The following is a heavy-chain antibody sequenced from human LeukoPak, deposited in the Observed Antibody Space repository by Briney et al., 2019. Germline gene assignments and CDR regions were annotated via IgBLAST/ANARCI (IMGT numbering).Heavy chain of an antibody. J-gene: IGHJ6*02. D-gene: IGHD2-2*01. CDR3: AGDCSSTSCNPYYYYGMDV. Sequence: ASVKVSCKASGCTFTSYGISWVRQAPGQGLEWMGWISAYNGNTNYAQKLQGRVTMTTDTSTSTAYMELRSLRSDDTAVYYCAGDCSSTSCNPYYYYGMDVWGQGTTVTVSS. V-gene: IGHV1-18*01. CDR1: GCTFTSYG. CDR2: ISAYNGNT.